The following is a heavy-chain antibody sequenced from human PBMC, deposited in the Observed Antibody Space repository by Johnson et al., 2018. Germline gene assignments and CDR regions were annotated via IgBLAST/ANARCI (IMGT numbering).Heavy chain of an antibody. CDR1: GGTFSSYT. CDR2: IIPILGVA. J-gene: IGHJ6*03. V-gene: IGHV1-69*09. D-gene: IGHD3-22*01. Sequence: QVQLVQSGAEVKKPGSSVKVSCKASGGTFSSYTMSWVRPAPGQGLEWLGRIIPILGVANNAQDFEGRVTITAEKSTGTVYMGLRSLRSEDTAVYYCAREDSYSYDSRDYHYYHYFYMDVWGKGTTVTVPS. CDR3: AREDSYSYDSRDYHYYHYFYMDV.